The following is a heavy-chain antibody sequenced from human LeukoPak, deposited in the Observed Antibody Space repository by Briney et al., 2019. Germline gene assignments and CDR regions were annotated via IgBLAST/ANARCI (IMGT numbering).Heavy chain of an antibody. D-gene: IGHD3-10*01. J-gene: IGHJ6*03. V-gene: IGHV4-39*01. Sequence: SETLSLTCTVSGDSISSSSYYWGWIRQPPGKGLEWIGSIFYTGSTYYNPSLKSRVTISVNTSKNQFSLRLSSVTAADTAVYYCARLSGGRYYMDVWGKGTTVTVSS. CDR2: IFYTGST. CDR1: GDSISSSSYY. CDR3: ARLSGGRYYMDV.